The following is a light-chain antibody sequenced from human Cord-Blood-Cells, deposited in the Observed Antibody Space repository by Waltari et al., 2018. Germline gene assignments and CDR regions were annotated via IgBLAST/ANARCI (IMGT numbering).Light chain of an antibody. CDR2: GAS. J-gene: IGKJ1*01. CDR1: QSVSSSY. V-gene: IGKV3-20*01. Sequence: DIVLTQSPGTLSLSPGVRATLSCRARQSVSSSYLAWYQPKPGQAPRPLIYGASSRATGIPDRFSGSGSGTDFTLTISRLEPEDFAVYYCQQYGSSPRTFCQGTKVEIK. CDR3: QQYGSSPRT.